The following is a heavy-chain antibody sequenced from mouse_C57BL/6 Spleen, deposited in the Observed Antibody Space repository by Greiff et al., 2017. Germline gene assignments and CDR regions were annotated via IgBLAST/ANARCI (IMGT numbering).Heavy chain of an antibody. Sequence: QVQLQQPGAELVKPGASVKLSCKASGYTFTSYWMHWVKQRPGQGLEWIGMIHPNSGSTNYNEKFKSKATLTVDKSSSTAYMQLCSLTSEDSAVYYCARGDYYGSSYEGAWFAYWGQGTLVTVSA. CDR3: ARGDYYGSSYEGAWFAY. J-gene: IGHJ3*01. CDR2: IHPNSGST. D-gene: IGHD1-1*01. V-gene: IGHV1-64*01. CDR1: GYTFTSYW.